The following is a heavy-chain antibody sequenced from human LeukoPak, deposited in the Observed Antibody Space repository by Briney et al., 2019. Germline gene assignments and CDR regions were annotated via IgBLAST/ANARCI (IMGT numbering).Heavy chain of an antibody. V-gene: IGHV6-1*01. CDR2: TYYRSKWSN. CDR1: GDSVSSDTSH. Sequence: SQTLSLTCTISGDSVSSDTSHWNWIRQSPSRGLEWLGRTYYRSKWSNDYAVSVRSRMTIKPDTSKNQFSLQLNSVTPEDTAVYYCAREYGQWLVFFDYWGQGILVTVSS. CDR3: AREYGQWLVFFDY. D-gene: IGHD6-19*01. J-gene: IGHJ4*02.